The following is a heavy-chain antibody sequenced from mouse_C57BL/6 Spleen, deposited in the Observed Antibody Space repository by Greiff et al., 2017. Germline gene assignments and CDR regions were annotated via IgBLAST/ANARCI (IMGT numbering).Heavy chain of an antibody. CDR3: AREDYGSSDVYAMDY. D-gene: IGHD1-1*01. J-gene: IGHJ4*01. CDR2: IYPGDGDT. Sequence: VQLQESGPELVKPGASVKISCKASGYAFSSSWMNWVKQRPGKGLEWIGRIYPGDGDTNYNGKFKGKATLTADKSSSTAYMQLSSLTSEDSAVYFCAREDYGSSDVYAMDYWGQGTSVTVSS. CDR1: GYAFSSSW. V-gene: IGHV1-82*01.